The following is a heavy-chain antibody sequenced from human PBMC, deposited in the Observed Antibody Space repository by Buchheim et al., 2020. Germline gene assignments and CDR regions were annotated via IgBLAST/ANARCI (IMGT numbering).Heavy chain of an antibody. V-gene: IGHV3-30*18. CDR2: ISYDGSNK. CDR1: GFTFSSYG. Sequence: QVQLVESGGGVVQPGRSLRLSCAASGFTFSSYGMHWVRQAPGKGLEWVAVISYDGSNKYYADSVKGRFTISRDNSKNTLYLKMNSLRAEDTAVYYCAKDQGCGGDCYPKLKYYYYGMDVWGQGTT. CDR3: AKDQGCGGDCYPKLKYYYYGMDV. D-gene: IGHD2-21*02. J-gene: IGHJ6*02.